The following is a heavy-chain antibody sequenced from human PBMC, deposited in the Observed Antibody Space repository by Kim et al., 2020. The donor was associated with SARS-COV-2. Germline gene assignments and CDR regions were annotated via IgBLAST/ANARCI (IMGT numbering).Heavy chain of an antibody. Sequence: SDTLSLSCTVSGGSFSTSNYYWGWIRQPPGKGLEWIGTISYSVIAYYNPSLRSRVTISVDASKKQISLKLSSVTAADTAVYYCARDHGSVRWFYYWGQGTLVTVSS. D-gene: IGHD4-17*01. CDR2: ISYSVIA. CDR3: ARDHGSVRWFYY. V-gene: IGHV4-39*01. J-gene: IGHJ4*02. CDR1: GGSFSTSNYY.